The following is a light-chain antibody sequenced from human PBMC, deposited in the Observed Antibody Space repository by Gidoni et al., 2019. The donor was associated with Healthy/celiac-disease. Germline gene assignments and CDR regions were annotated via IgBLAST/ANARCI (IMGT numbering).Light chain of an antibody. CDR2: AAS. Sequence: AIRITQSPSSLSASTGDRVTITCRASQGISSYLAWYQQKPGKAPKLLIYAASTLQSGVPSRFSGSGSGTDFTLTISCLQSEDFATYYCQQYYSYRGTFGQGTKVETK. V-gene: IGKV1-8*01. J-gene: IGKJ1*01. CDR3: QQYYSYRGT. CDR1: QGISSY.